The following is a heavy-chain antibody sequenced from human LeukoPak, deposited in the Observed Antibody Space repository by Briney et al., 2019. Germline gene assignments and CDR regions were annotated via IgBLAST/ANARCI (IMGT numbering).Heavy chain of an antibody. J-gene: IGHJ3*02. CDR3: ARDGPWGASGAFDI. V-gene: IGHV3-48*03. Sequence: GGSLRLSCAASGFTFNSLWMSRVRQAPGKGLEWVSYISSSGSTIYYADSVKGRFTISRDNAKNSLYLQMNSLRAEDTAVYYCARDGPWGASGAFDIWGQGTMVTVSS. CDR2: ISSSGSTI. CDR1: GFTFNSLW. D-gene: IGHD3-16*01.